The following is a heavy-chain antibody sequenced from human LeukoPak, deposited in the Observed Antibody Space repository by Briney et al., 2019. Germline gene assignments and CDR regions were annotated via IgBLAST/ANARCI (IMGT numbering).Heavy chain of an antibody. Sequence: GGSLRLSCAASGFTFSSYGMHWVRQAPGKGLEWVAFIRYDGSNKYYADSVKGRFTISRDNSKNTLYLQMNSLRAEDTAVYYCSRGIPEFGELLGDFDYWGQGTLLTVSS. V-gene: IGHV3-30*02. CDR2: IRYDGSNK. J-gene: IGHJ4*02. CDR1: GFTFSSYG. D-gene: IGHD3-10*01. CDR3: SRGIPEFGELLGDFDY.